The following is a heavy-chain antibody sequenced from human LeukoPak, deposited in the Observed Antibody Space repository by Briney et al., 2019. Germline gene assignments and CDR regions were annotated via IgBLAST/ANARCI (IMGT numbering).Heavy chain of an antibody. CDR1: GGSISSSNYY. CDR2: IYYSANT. Sequence: SETLSLTCTVSGGSISSSNYYWGWIRQPPGRGLEWIGSIYYSANTYYNPSLTSRVTISVDTSKNQFSLKLSSVTAADTAVYYCARQPYCSSTSCYRNYYYYMDVWGKGTTVTVSS. D-gene: IGHD2-2*02. CDR3: ARQPYCSSTSCYRNYYYYMDV. J-gene: IGHJ6*03. V-gene: IGHV4-39*01.